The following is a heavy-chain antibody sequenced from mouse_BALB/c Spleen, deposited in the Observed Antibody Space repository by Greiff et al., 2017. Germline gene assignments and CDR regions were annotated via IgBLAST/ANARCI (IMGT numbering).Heavy chain of an antibody. V-gene: IGHV3-2*02. Sequence: EVMLLESGPGLVKPSQSLSLTCTVTGYSITSDYAWNWIRQFPGNKLEWMGYISYSGSTSYNPSLKSRISITRDTSKNQFFLQLNSVTTEDTATYYSARRSALYYFDYWGQGTTLTVSS. CDR1: GYSITSDYA. CDR3: ARRSALYYFDY. J-gene: IGHJ2*01. CDR2: ISYSGST.